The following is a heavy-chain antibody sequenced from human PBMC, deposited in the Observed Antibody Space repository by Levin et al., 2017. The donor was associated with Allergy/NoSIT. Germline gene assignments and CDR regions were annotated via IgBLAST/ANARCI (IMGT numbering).Heavy chain of an antibody. CDR2: TNPSGGST. J-gene: IGHJ4*02. V-gene: IGHV1-46*01. Sequence: GESLKISCKASGYTSTSYYMHWVRQAPGQGLEWMGITNPSGGSTSYAQKFQGRVTMTRDTSTSTVYMELSSLRSEDTAVYYCARDGYSSGWYDYWGQGTLVTVSS. CDR1: GYTSTSYY. D-gene: IGHD6-19*01. CDR3: ARDGYSSGWYDY.